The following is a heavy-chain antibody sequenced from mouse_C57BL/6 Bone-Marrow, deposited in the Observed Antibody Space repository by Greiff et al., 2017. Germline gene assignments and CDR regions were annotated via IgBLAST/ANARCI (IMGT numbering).Heavy chain of an antibody. CDR1: GFNIKDDY. CDR3: TTVYYYGSSHYYLDY. D-gene: IGHD1-1*01. Sequence: EVQLVESGAELVRPGASVKLSCTASGFNIKDDYMHWVKQRPEQGLEWIGWIDPENGDTEYASKFQGKATITADTSSNTAYLQLSSLTSEDTAVYYCTTVYYYGSSHYYLDYWGQGTTLTVAS. J-gene: IGHJ2*01. V-gene: IGHV14-4*01. CDR2: IDPENGDT.